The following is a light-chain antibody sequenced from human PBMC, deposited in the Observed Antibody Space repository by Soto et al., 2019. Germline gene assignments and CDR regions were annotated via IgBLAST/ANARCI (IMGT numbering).Light chain of an antibody. Sequence: EIVLTQSPATLSLSPGERATLSCRASQSVSSYLAWYQQKPGQAPRLLIGASSRATGVPDRFIASGSGTDFTLTISRLEPEDFAVYYCQQFASSPRTFGRGTKVDI. V-gene: IGKV3-20*01. CDR2: GAS. J-gene: IGKJ1*01. CDR3: QQFASSPRT. CDR1: QSVSSY.